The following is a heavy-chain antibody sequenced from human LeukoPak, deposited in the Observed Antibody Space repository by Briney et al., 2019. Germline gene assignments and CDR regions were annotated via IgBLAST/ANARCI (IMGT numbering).Heavy chain of an antibody. CDR3: AHTGSGQWLVYFDY. Sequence: SGPTLVKPTQTLTLTCTFSGFSLSTSGVGVGGIRQPPGKALEGLALIYWNDDKLYSPSLKSRLTITKDTSKNQVVLTMTNMDPVDTATYYCAHTGSGQWLVYFDYWGQGTLVTVSS. CDR2: IYWNDDK. D-gene: IGHD6-19*01. J-gene: IGHJ4*02. V-gene: IGHV2-5*01. CDR1: GFSLSTSGVG.